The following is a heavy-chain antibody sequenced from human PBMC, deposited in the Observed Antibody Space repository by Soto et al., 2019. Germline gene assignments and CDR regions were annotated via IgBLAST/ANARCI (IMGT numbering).Heavy chain of an antibody. D-gene: IGHD3-22*01. CDR2: IKSKADGGAT. CDR3: TNLTMIEAHHDS. Sequence: GGSLRXACSASLCTFSKSWMNGVLHSPGKGLEWVGRIKSKADGGATDYAAPVKGRFTISRDDSKNKLYLQMNSLKSEDTDVYYCTNLTMIEAHHDSWGQGTLVTVYS. V-gene: IGHV3-15*01. J-gene: IGHJ4*02. CDR1: LCTFSKSW.